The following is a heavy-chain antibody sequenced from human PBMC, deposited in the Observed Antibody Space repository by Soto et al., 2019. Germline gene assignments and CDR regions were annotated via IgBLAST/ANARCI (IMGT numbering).Heavy chain of an antibody. CDR2: INPSGST. D-gene: IGHD4-4*01. J-gene: IGHJ5*02. Sequence: QVQLQQWGAGLLKPSETLSLTCAVYGGSFSGYYWSWIRQPPGKGLEWIGEINPSGSTNYNPSLKSLVTISVDTSNTQLSLKLSSVTAADTAVYYCARTYSNYVVLRFDPWGQGTLVTVSS. CDR1: GGSFSGYY. V-gene: IGHV4-34*01. CDR3: ARTYSNYVVLRFDP.